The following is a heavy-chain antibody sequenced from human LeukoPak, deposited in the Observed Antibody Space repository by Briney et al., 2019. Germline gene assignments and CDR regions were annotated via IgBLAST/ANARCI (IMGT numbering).Heavy chain of an antibody. CDR3: ARAGGWEPDAFDI. CDR2: IIPIFGTA. Sequence: GASVKVSCKASGGTFSSYAISWVRQAPGQGLEWMGGIIPIFGTANYAQKFQGRVMITTDESTSTAYMELSSLRSEDTAVYYCARAGGWEPDAFDIWGQGTMVTVSS. D-gene: IGHD1-26*01. V-gene: IGHV1-69*05. CDR1: GGTFSSYA. J-gene: IGHJ3*02.